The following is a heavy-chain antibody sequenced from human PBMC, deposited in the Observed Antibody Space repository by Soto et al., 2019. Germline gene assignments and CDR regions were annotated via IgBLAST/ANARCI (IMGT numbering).Heavy chain of an antibody. V-gene: IGHV4-34*01. CDR3: AREREARGNYYGMDV. CDR1: GGSFSGYY. J-gene: IGHJ6*02. CDR2: INHSGST. Sequence: SETLSLTCAVYGGSFSGYYWSWIRQPPGKGLEWIGEINHSGSTNYNPSLKSRVTISVDTSKNQFSLKLGSVTAADTAVYYCAREREARGNYYGMDVWGQGTTVTVSS.